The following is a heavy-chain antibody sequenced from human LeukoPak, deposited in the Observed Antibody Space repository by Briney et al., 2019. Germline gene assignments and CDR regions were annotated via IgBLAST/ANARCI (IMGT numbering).Heavy chain of an antibody. Sequence: GGSLRLSCAASVFALSSYSMRWVRQARRKGLEWVSAISGSGGSTYYADSVKGRFTISRDNSKNTLYLHMNSLRAEDTAVYYCAKDRLYDFWSGYFIHWGQGTLVTVSS. CDR2: ISGSGGST. J-gene: IGHJ4*02. CDR1: VFALSSYS. D-gene: IGHD3-3*01. CDR3: AKDRLYDFWSGYFIH. V-gene: IGHV3-23*01.